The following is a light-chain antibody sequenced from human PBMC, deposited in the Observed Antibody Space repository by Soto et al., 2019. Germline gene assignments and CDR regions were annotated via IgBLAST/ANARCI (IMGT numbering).Light chain of an antibody. CDR3: SAFTGTTYV. V-gene: IGLV2-14*03. Sequence: QSVLTQPASVSGSPGQSITISCTGTSSDVGGNKYVSWYQHYPGKAPKLMICDVSNRPSGVSNRFSGSKSGNTASLTISGLQAEDEADYYCSAFTGTTYVFGTGTKVPS. CDR1: SSDVGGNKY. CDR2: DVS. J-gene: IGLJ1*01.